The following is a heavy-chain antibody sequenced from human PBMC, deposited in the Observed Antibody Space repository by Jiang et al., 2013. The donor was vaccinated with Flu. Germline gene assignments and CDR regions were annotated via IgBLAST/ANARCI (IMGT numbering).Heavy chain of an antibody. D-gene: IGHD4-17*01. J-gene: IGHJ4*02. CDR2: TSVYNGNT. CDR3: TREMTTVTIGSFAY. V-gene: IGHV1-18*01. Sequence: GLEWMGWTSVYNGNTKYAQKFQGRVTMTSDTSTSTAYMELRSLRSDDTAVYYCTREMTTVTIGSFAYWGQGTLVTVSS.